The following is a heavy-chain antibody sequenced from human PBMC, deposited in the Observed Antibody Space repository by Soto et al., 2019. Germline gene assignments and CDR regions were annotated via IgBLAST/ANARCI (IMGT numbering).Heavy chain of an antibody. CDR3: ARDGQYRQQAIITEYFGMDV. V-gene: IGHV1-69*01. CDR2: IIPIFGGA. Sequence: VQVVQSEAEAKKPGSSVKLSCEVSGVTFSNAAFSWVRQAPGQGLEWMGGIIPIFGGAKYAQKFQGRVEMTADELTDILYMEVTSLTIVATAVYFCARDGQYRQQAIITEYFGMDVWGQGTTVTVS. J-gene: IGHJ6*02. CDR1: GVTFSNAA. D-gene: IGHD2-2*02.